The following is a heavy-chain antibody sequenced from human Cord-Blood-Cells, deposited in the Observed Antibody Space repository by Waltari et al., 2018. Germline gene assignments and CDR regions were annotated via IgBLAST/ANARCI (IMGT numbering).Heavy chain of an antibody. CDR1: GGTFSSYA. CDR2: IIPILGIA. D-gene: IGHD3-22*01. CDR3: ATNPLQYYYDSSGYYFDY. V-gene: IGHV1-69*10. J-gene: IGHJ4*02. Sequence: QVQLVQSGAEVKKPGSSVKVSCKASGGTFSSYAISWVRQAPGQGLEWMGGIIPILGIANYAQKFQGRVRSTADKSTSTAYMELSSLRSEDTAVYYCATNPLQYYYDSSGYYFDYWGQGTLVTVSS.